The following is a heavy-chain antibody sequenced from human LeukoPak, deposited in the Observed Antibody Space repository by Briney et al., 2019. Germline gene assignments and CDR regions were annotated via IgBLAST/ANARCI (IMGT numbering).Heavy chain of an antibody. V-gene: IGHV1-2*02. CDR1: GYTFTGYY. CDR2: INPNSGGT. CDR3: ARGGRYSSGNWFDP. J-gene: IGHJ5*02. D-gene: IGHD6-19*01. Sequence: VASVRVSCKASGYTFTGYYMHWVRQAPGQGLEWMGWINPNSGGTNYAQKFQGRVTMTRDTSISTAYMELSRLRSDDTAVYYCARGGRYSSGNWFDPWGQGTLVTVSS.